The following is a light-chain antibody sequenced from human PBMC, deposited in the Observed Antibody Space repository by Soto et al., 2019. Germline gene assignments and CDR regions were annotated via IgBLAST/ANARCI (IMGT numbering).Light chain of an antibody. V-gene: IGLV2-8*01. CDR3: SSYAGSNIVV. CDR1: SSDVGYYNY. CDR2: EVN. Sequence: QSVLTQPPSASGSPGQSVTISCTGTSSDVGYYNYVSWYQHHPGKAPKLMIYEVNRRPSGVPDRFSGSKSGNTASLTVSGLQAEDEADYYCSSYAGSNIVVFGGGTKLTVL. J-gene: IGLJ2*01.